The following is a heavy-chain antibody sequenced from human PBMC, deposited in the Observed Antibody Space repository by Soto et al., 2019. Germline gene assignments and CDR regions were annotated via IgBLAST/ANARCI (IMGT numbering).Heavy chain of an antibody. CDR1: GFTFTDYW. J-gene: IGHJ4*02. CDR3: VRGSGADKIDF. CDR2: INPDGSET. Sequence: QPGGSLRLSCAASGFTFTDYWMHWVRQAPEKGLEWVAKINPDGSETYYLDSIKGRFTISRDNAKNSLYVQVDSLRAEDTAVYYCVRGSGADKIDFWGQGTLVTVSS. V-gene: IGHV3-7*03.